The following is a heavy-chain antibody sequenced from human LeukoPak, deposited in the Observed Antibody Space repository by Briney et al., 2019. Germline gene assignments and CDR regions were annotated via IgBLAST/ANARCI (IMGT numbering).Heavy chain of an antibody. D-gene: IGHD3-9*01. CDR3: ARAGSYYDILTGLEVFDY. CDR1: GGSISSYY. Sequence: SETLSLTCTVSGGSISSYYWSWIRQPAGKGLEWIGRIYTSGSTNYNLSLKSRVTMSVDTSKNQFSLKLSSVTAADTAVYYCARAGSYYDILTGLEVFDYWGQGTLVTVSS. V-gene: IGHV4-4*07. CDR2: IYTSGST. J-gene: IGHJ4*02.